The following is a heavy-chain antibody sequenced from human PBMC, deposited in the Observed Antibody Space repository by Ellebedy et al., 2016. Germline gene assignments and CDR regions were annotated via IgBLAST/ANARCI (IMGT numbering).Heavy chain of an antibody. Sequence: GESLKISCAASGITFSSYWMGWVRQAPGKGLEWVAHIRQDGNEIYYGDSVKGRFTISRDNAKNSLYLQMNSLRAEDTAVYYCARIGWFSVYWFFDLWGRGTLVTVSS. D-gene: IGHD6-19*01. CDR2: IRQDGNEI. J-gene: IGHJ2*01. V-gene: IGHV3-7*01. CDR1: GITFSSYW. CDR3: ARIGWFSVYWFFDL.